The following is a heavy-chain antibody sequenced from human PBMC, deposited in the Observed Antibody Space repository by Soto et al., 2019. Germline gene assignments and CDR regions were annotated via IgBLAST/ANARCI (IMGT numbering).Heavy chain of an antibody. D-gene: IGHD6-13*01. CDR1: GGSFSGYY. J-gene: IGHJ3*02. Sequence: SETLSLTCAVYGGSFSGYYWSWIRQPPGKGLEWIGEINHSGSTNYNPSLKSRVTISVDTSKNQFSLKLSSVTAADTAVYYCARGRSRSGNDAFDIWGQGTMVTVSS. V-gene: IGHV4-34*01. CDR2: INHSGST. CDR3: ARGRSRSGNDAFDI.